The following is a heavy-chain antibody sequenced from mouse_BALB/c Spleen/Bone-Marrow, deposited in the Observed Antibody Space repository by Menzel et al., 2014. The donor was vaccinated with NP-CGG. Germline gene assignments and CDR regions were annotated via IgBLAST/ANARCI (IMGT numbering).Heavy chain of an antibody. CDR1: GYTFTTYW. D-gene: IGHD2-4*01. J-gene: IGHJ4*01. CDR3: TIDYGITTKDYYALDY. CDR2: INPSNGGT. Sequence: QVQLQQSGAELVKPGASVKLSCKASGYTFTTYWMHWVKLRPGQGFEWIGEINPSNGGTNYNEKFKRKATLTVDKSSSTAYMQLSSLTSEDSAVCYCTIDYGITTKDYYALDYWGQGTSVTVSS. V-gene: IGHV1S16*01.